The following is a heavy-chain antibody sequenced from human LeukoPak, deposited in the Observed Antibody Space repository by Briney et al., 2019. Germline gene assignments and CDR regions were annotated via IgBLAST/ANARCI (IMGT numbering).Heavy chain of an antibody. CDR1: GFTFSSYE. CDR3: ARSFGYSYGPLDY. Sequence: GSLRLSCAASGFTFSSYEMNWVRQPPGKGLEWIGSIYYSGSTYYNSSLKSRVTISVDTSKNQFSLKLSSVTAADTAVYYCARSFGYSYGPLDYWGQGTLVTVSS. CDR2: IYYSGST. D-gene: IGHD5-18*01. V-gene: IGHV4-39*01. J-gene: IGHJ4*02.